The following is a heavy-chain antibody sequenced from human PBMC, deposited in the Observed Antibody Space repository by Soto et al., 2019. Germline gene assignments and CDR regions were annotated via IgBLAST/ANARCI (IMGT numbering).Heavy chain of an antibody. J-gene: IGHJ6*02. CDR2: INPSGGST. V-gene: IGHV1-46*01. CDR3: ASPRGYGNAYYYYGLDV. Sequence: QVQLVQSGAEVKKPGASVKVSCKASGYTFTSDYMLWVRQAPGQGLEWMGIINPSGGSTSYAQKFQGRVTMTRDTSTSTVYMELSSLRSEDTAVYSGASPRGYGNAYYYYGLDVWGQGTTVTVSS. D-gene: IGHD5-12*01. CDR1: GYTFTSDY.